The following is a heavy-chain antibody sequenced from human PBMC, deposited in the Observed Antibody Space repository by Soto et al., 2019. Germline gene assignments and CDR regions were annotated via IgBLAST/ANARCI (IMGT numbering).Heavy chain of an antibody. CDR2: IYYSGST. Sequence: PSETLSLTCTVSGGSISSGDYYWSWIRQPPGKGLEWIGYIYYSGSTYYNPSLKSRVTISVDTSKNQFSLKLSSVTAADTAVYYCAREDGYSAPEFADYWGQGTLVTVSS. D-gene: IGHD5-18*01. J-gene: IGHJ4*02. CDR3: AREDGYSAPEFADY. V-gene: IGHV4-30-4*01. CDR1: GGSISSGDYY.